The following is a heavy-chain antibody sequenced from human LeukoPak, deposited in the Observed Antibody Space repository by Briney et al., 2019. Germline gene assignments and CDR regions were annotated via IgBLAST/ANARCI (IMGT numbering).Heavy chain of an antibody. CDR3: ARRRDSGSLQHFDY. J-gene: IGHJ4*02. CDR2: MSSSSSTI. V-gene: IGHV3-48*04. Sequence: GGSLRLSCAASGFTFSSYAMSWVRQAPGKGLEWVSYMSSSSSTIYYADSVKGRFTISRDNAKNSLYLQMNRLRAEDTAVYYCARRRDSGSLQHFDYWGQGTLVTVSS. CDR1: GFTFSSYA. D-gene: IGHD1-26*01.